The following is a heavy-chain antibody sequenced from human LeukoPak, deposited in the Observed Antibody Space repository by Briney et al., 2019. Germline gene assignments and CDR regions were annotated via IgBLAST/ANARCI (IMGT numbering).Heavy chain of an antibody. D-gene: IGHD1-26*01. J-gene: IGHJ5*02. CDR3: ARDPAHGASGSYLDP. Sequence: ASVKVSCKASGYTFTAHYMHWVRQAPGQGLEWMGWISAYNGNTNYAQKLQGRVTMTTDTSTSTAYMELRSLRSDDTAVYYCARDPAHGASGSYLDPWGQGTLVTVSS. CDR1: GYTFTAHY. V-gene: IGHV1-18*04. CDR2: ISAYNGNT.